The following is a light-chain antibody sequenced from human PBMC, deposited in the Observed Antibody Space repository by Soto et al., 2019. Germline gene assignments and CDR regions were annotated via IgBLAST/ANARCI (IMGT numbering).Light chain of an antibody. J-gene: IGKJ4*01. CDR2: AAS. CDR3: QQLNNYPFT. CDR1: QGISSY. Sequence: DIQLTRSPSFLSASVGDRVTITCRASQGISSYLAWYQQKPGKAPKLLIYAASTLQSGVPSRFSGSESGTEFTLTISSLQPEDFATYYCQQLNNYPFTIGGGTKVEIK. V-gene: IGKV1-9*01.